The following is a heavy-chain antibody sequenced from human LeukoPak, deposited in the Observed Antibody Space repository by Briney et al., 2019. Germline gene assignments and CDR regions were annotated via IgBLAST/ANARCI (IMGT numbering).Heavy chain of an antibody. V-gene: IGHV3-11*01. D-gene: IGHD3-10*01. Sequence: GGSLRLSCAASGFTFSDYYMSWIRQAPGKGLEWVSYISSSGSTINYADSVKGRFTISRDNAKNSLYLQMNSLRAEDTAVYYCARDAVRGVQPYYFDYWGQGTLVTVSS. CDR1: GFTFSDYY. CDR3: ARDAVRGVQPYYFDY. CDR2: ISSSGSTI. J-gene: IGHJ4*02.